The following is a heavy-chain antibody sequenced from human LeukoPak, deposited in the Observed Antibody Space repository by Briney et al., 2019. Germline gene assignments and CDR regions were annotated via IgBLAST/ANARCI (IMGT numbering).Heavy chain of an antibody. CDR1: GYSSTSYW. V-gene: IGHV5-51*01. D-gene: IGHD3-22*01. Sequence: RTGESLKISCKGSGYSSTSYWIGWVRQMPGKGLEWMGIIYPGDSDTRYSPSFQGQVTISADKSISTAYLQWSSLKASDTAMYYCARPVTTDYYDSSGAFDIWGQGTMVTVSS. CDR3: ARPVTTDYYDSSGAFDI. CDR2: IYPGDSDT. J-gene: IGHJ3*02.